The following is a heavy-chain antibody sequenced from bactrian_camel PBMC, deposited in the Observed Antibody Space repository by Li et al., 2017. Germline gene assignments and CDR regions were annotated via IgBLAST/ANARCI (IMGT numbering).Heavy chain of an antibody. CDR1: GFAFSTWC. CDR3: AEGRGSRGEHCYSLNY. Sequence: HVQLVESGGGSVQAGGSLRLSCAASGFAFSTWCMGWFRQAPGKQREGVAVIDNDSRTEYADSVKGRFTISRDSAKNTVYLQMNNLQPGDTATYYCAEGRGSRGEHCYSLNYWGQGTQVTVS. J-gene: IGHJ4*01. D-gene: IGHD6*01. CDR2: IDNDSRT. V-gene: IGHV3S53*01.